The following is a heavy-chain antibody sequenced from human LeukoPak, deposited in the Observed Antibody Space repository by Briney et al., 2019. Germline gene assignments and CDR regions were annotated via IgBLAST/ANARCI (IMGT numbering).Heavy chain of an antibody. D-gene: IGHD3-22*01. CDR1: GFTFSSYA. Sequence: QSGGSLRLSCAASGFTFSSYAMHWVRQAPGKGLEWVAVISYDGSNKYYADSVKGRFTISRDNSKNTLYLQMNSLRAEDTAVYYCARDGTITMIVVVIGLYFDYWGQGTLVTVSS. CDR3: ARDGTITMIVVVIGLYFDY. V-gene: IGHV3-30-3*01. CDR2: ISYDGSNK. J-gene: IGHJ4*02.